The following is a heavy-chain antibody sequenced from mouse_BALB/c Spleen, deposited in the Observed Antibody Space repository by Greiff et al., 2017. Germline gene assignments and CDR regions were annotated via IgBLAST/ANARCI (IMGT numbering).Heavy chain of an antibody. V-gene: IGHV3-1*02. D-gene: IGHD1-1*01. CDR3: SRSSDGSRALAY. CDR2: IHYSGST. J-gene: IGHJ3*01. Sequence: EVQLQESGPDLVKPSQSLSLTCTVTGYSITSGYSWHWIRQFPGNKLEWMGYIHYSGSTNYNPSLKSRISITRDTSKNQFFLQLNSVTTEDTATYYYSRSSDGSRALAYWGQGTLVTVSA. CDR1: GYSITSGYS.